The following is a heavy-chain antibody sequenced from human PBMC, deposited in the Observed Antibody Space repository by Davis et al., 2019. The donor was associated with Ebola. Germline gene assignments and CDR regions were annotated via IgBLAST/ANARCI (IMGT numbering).Heavy chain of an antibody. CDR1: GYTFIECF. D-gene: IGHD2-21*02. V-gene: IGHV1-2*02. J-gene: IGHJ4*02. CDR3: ARESVVTGHKSADF. Sequence: AASVKVSCKTSGYTFIECFIHWVRQAPGQGLEWMGRINSNNGDTIYAQRFQGRVTLTRDTSISTAYMELTSLTSDDTALYYCARESVVTGHKSADFWGQGTLVTVSS. CDR2: INSNNGDT.